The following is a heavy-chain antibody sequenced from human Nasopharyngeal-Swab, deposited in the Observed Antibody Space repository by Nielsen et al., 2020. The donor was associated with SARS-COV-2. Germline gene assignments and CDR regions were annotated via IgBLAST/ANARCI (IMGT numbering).Heavy chain of an antibody. D-gene: IGHD3-22*01. Sequence: ASVKVSCRASGYTFTSYYMHWVRQDPGQGLEWMGIINPSGGSTSYAQKFQGRVTMTRDTSTSTVYMELSSLRSEDTAVYYCARDGYYYDSSGFPGDYWGQGTLVTVSS. CDR2: INPSGGST. J-gene: IGHJ4*02. CDR1: GYTFTSYY. V-gene: IGHV1-46*01. CDR3: ARDGYYYDSSGFPGDY.